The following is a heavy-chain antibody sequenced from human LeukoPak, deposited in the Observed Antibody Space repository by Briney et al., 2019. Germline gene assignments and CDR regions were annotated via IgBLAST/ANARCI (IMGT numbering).Heavy chain of an antibody. CDR1: GGTFSSYA. D-gene: IGHD3-22*01. Sequence: SVKVSCKASGGTFSSYAISWVRQAPGQGLEWMGGIIPIFGTANYAQKFQGRVTITADESTSTAYMELSSLRSEDTAVYYCARVKIRDYYDSSGYFDYWGQGTLVTVSS. CDR3: ARVKIRDYYDSSGYFDY. V-gene: IGHV1-69*13. CDR2: IIPIFGTA. J-gene: IGHJ4*02.